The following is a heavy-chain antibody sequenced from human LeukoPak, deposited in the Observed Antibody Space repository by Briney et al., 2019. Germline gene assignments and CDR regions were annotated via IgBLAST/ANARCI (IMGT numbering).Heavy chain of an antibody. CDR1: GDSVSSNSAA. Sequence: SQTLSLTCAISGDSVSSNSAAWNWIRQSPSGGLEWLGRTYYRSKWYNDYAVSVKSRITINPDTSKNQFSLQLNSVTPEDTAVYYCARDSELELRSFDYWGQGTLVTVSS. CDR3: ARDSELELRSFDY. CDR2: TYYRSKWYN. J-gene: IGHJ4*02. D-gene: IGHD1-7*01. V-gene: IGHV6-1*01.